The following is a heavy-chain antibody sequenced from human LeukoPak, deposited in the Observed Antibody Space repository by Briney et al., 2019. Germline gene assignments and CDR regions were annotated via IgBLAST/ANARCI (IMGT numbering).Heavy chain of an antibody. CDR1: GFTFSSYA. V-gene: IGHV3-7*01. CDR3: AREMSITIFGVVNPHAFDI. J-gene: IGHJ3*02. Sequence: GGSLRLSCAASGFTFSSYAMSWVRQAPGKGLEWVANIKQDGSEKYYVDSVKGRFTISRDNAKNSLYLQMNSLRAEDTAVYYCAREMSITIFGVVNPHAFDIWGQGTMVTVSS. D-gene: IGHD3-3*01. CDR2: IKQDGSEK.